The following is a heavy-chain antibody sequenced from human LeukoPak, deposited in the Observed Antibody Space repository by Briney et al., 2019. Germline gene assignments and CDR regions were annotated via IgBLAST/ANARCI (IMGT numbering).Heavy chain of an antibody. CDR3: ARQGYYSGGYFRVGSFDV. CDR1: GYSFTSYW. Sequence: PGESLKISCQASGYSFTSYWIGWVRQMPGKGLGWMGVIYPRDSDIRYSPPFQGQVTISADKSISTAYLQWSSLKASDTAMYYCARQGYYSGGYFRVGSFDVWGRGTMATVSS. J-gene: IGHJ3*01. D-gene: IGHD3-22*01. V-gene: IGHV5-51*01. CDR2: IYPRDSDI.